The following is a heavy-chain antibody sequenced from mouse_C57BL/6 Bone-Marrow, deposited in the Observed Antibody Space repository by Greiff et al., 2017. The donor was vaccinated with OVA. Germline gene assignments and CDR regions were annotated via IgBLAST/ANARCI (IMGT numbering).Heavy chain of an antibody. CDR1: GYTFTSYW. V-gene: IGHV1-69*01. CDR3: AREEL. J-gene: IGHJ2*01. Sequence: QVQLQQSGAELVMPGASVKLSCKASGYTFTSYWMHWVKQRPGQGLEWIGEIDPSDSYTNYNQKFKGKSTLTVDKSSSTAYMQLSSLTSEDSAVYYCAREELWGQGTTLTVSS. CDR2: IDPSDSYT.